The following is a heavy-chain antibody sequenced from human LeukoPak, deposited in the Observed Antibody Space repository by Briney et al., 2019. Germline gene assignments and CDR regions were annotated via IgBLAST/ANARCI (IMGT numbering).Heavy chain of an antibody. Sequence: GGSLSLSCAASGFTFSDYYMSWIRQAPGKGLEWISYISSSSSTIYYADSVKGRFTISRDNAKNSLYLQMNSLRAEDTAVYYCARRSSWGYFDYWGQGTLVTVSA. CDR2: ISSSSSTI. J-gene: IGHJ4*02. D-gene: IGHD3-16*01. CDR1: GFTFSDYY. CDR3: ARRSSWGYFDY. V-gene: IGHV3-11*01.